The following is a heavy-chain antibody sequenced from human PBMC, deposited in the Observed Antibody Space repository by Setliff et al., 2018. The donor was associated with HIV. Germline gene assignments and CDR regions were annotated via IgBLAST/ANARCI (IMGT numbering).Heavy chain of an antibody. CDR3: TTWQAGNDY. Sequence: GGSLRLSCAASGFTFSSAWMSWVRQAPGKGLEWVGRIKTKNEGAATYYAAPVKGRFTISRDDSKSTVYLQMNSLKTEDTAVYYCTTWQAGNDYWGQGTLVTVSS. D-gene: IGHD6-13*01. V-gene: IGHV3-15*01. CDR2: IKTKNEGAAT. CDR1: GFTFSSAW. J-gene: IGHJ4*02.